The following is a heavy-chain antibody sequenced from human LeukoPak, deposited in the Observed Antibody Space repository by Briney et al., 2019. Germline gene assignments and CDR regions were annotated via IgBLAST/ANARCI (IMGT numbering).Heavy chain of an antibody. J-gene: IGHJ3*02. CDR2: IYYSGST. V-gene: IGHV4-59*01. CDR3: ARGTDYYDSSGYYYPGAFDI. Sequence: SETLSLTCTVSGGSISSYYWSWIRQPPGKGLEWIGYIYYSGSTNYNPSLKSRVTISVDTSKNQFSLKLSSVTAADTAVYYCARGTDYYDSSGYYYPGAFDIWGQGTMVTVSS. D-gene: IGHD3-22*01. CDR1: GGSISSYY.